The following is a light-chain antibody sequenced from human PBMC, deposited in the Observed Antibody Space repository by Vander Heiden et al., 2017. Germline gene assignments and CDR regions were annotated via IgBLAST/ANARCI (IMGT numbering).Light chain of an antibody. CDR1: SSNIGAGYD. V-gene: IGLV1-40*01. CDR2: GNS. Sequence: QSVLTQPPSVSGAPGQRVTISCTGSSSNIGAGYDVHWYQQLPGTAPKRLIYGNSNRPSGVPDRFSGSKSGPSASLAITGLQAEDEADYYCQSYDSSLSAVVFGGGTKLTVL. CDR3: QSYDSSLSAVV. J-gene: IGLJ2*01.